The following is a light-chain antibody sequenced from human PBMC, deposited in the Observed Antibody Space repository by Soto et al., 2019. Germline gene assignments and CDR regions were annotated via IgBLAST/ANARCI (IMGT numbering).Light chain of an antibody. CDR2: EVT. CDR1: SSDVGGYNY. CDR3: MSYAGMYTYV. Sequence: QSALTQPPSASGSPGQSVTISCTGTSSDVGGYNYLSWYQHRPGKAPQLIIYEVTKRPSGVPNRFFGSKSGITASLTVSGLQAEDDADYFCMSYAGMYTYVFGTGTKLTVL. J-gene: IGLJ1*01. V-gene: IGLV2-8*01.